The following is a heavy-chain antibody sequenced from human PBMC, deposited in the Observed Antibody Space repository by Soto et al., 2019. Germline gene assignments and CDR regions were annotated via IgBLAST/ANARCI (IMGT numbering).Heavy chain of an antibody. Sequence: GESLKISCKHSGYSFSSYWIAWVRQMPGKGLEWMGIIDPGDSDTRYSPSFQGQVTISADKSISTAYLQWSSLKASATAMYYCARLGSGSYELHYYYYYVMDVWGQGTTVTVSS. D-gene: IGHD3-10*01. CDR2: IDPGDSDT. CDR3: ARLGSGSYELHYYYYYVMDV. J-gene: IGHJ6*02. CDR1: GYSFSSYW. V-gene: IGHV5-51*01.